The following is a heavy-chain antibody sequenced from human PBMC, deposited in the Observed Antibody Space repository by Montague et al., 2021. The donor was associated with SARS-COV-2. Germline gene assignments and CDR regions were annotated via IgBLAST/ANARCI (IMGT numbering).Heavy chain of an antibody. V-gene: IGHV4-31*03. CDR2: IYSSGTT. Sequence: TLSLTCTVSGGSIRSSDNYWSWIRQHPGKGLEWIGYIYSSGTTYYNPSLRSRVTISVDTSKKQCSLKLSSVTAADTTVYYCARGMYGLTETTVAFDIWGQGTMVSVSS. J-gene: IGHJ3*02. CDR1: GGSIRSSDNY. CDR3: ARGMYGLTETTVAFDI. D-gene: IGHD1-14*01.